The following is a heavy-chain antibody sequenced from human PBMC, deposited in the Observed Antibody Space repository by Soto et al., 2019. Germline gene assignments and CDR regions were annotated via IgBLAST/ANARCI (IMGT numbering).Heavy chain of an antibody. CDR1: GFTVSNHY. CDR3: ARILGYYGSSSSDYFDS. V-gene: IGHV3-53*02. D-gene: IGHD3-10*01. CDR2: IYPGGTT. Sequence: EVQLVESGGGLIQPGGSLRLSCAASGFTVSNHYVTWVRQAPGKGLEWVSVIYPGGTTFYIDSVKGRFTISRDNSKNTLYLQMNSLRDEDTAVYYCARILGYYGSSSSDYFDSWGQGTLVTVSS. J-gene: IGHJ4*02.